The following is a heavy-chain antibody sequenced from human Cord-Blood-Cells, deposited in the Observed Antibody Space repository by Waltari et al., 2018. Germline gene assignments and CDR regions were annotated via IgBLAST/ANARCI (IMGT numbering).Heavy chain of an antibody. Sequence: QVQLQESGPGLVKPSETLSLTCTVSGGSISSYYWSWIRQPPGKGLEWIGYIYYSGSTNYNPSLKSRVTISVDTSKNQCSLMLSSVTAADTAVYYCASPTIGGDAFDIWGQGTMVTVSS. D-gene: IGHD3-16*01. CDR2: IYYSGST. CDR3: ASPTIGGDAFDI. V-gene: IGHV4-59*01. CDR1: GGSISSYY. J-gene: IGHJ3*02.